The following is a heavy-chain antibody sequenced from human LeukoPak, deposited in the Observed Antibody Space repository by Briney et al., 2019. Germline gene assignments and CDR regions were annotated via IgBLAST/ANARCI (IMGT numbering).Heavy chain of an antibody. J-gene: IGHJ3*02. Sequence: GGSLRLSCAASGFSFSNYGMNWVRQAPGKGLEWVSGIIGSGGTTYTADSVKGRFTISRDNSKNTLYLQMNSLRAEDTAVYYCARDLNWGAFDIRGQGTMVSVSS. CDR1: GFSFSNYG. CDR2: IIGSGGTT. V-gene: IGHV3-23*01. CDR3: ARDLNWGAFDI. D-gene: IGHD7-27*01.